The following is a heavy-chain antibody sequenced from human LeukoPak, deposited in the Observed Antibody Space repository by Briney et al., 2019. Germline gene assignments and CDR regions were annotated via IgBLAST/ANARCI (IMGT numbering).Heavy chain of an antibody. D-gene: IGHD1-26*01. J-gene: IGHJ6*02. CDR3: ARTLPNYYYGMDV. CDR2: INPNSDDT. V-gene: IGHV1-2*02. CDR1: GYTFSGYY. Sequence: ASVKVSCKASGYTFSGYYMHWVRQAPGQGLEWMGWINPNSDDTNYAQKFQGRVSMTRDTSINTAYMELSRLRSDDTSVYYCARTLPNYYYGMDVWGQGTTVTVSS.